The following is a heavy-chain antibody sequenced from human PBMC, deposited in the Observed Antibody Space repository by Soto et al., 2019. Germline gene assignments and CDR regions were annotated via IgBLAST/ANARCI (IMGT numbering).Heavy chain of an antibody. Sequence: GASVKVSCKASGYTFTSYDINWVRQATGQGLEWMGWMNPNSGNTGCAQKFQGRVTMTRNTSISTAYMELSSLRSEDTAVYYCARGAGMRFGESPYYYYYGMDVWGQGTTVTVSS. CDR2: MNPNSGNT. CDR3: ARGAGMRFGESPYYYYYGMDV. CDR1: GYTFTSYD. D-gene: IGHD3-10*01. V-gene: IGHV1-8*01. J-gene: IGHJ6*02.